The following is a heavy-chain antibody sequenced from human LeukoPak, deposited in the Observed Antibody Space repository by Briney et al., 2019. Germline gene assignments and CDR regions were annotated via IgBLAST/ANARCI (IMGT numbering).Heavy chain of an antibody. CDR3: ARRRYYDGTGYLD. CDR2: IYYTGRT. J-gene: IGHJ1*01. Sequence: PSETLSLICTVSGGYISSSSYYWGWIRQPPGKGLEWIGDIYYTGRTYYNSSLKSRLTVSIDTSKNQISVKLASVTAADTAVYYCARRRYYDGTGYLDWGQGTLITVSS. CDR1: GGYISSSSYY. D-gene: IGHD3-22*01. V-gene: IGHV4-39*01.